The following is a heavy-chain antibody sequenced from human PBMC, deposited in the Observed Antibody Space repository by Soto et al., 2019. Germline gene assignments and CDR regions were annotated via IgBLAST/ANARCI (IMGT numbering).Heavy chain of an antibody. D-gene: IGHD1-1*01. CDR1: GFTFSMYW. Sequence: PGGSLRLSCAASGFTFSMYWMHWVRQVPGKGPEWVSRINDDGISTNYADSVKGRFTISRDNAKNTLYLQMNALRVEETAVYYCTRGPRSTSTGTGAFWGQGTLVTVSS. CDR2: INDDGIST. CDR3: TRGPRSTSTGTGAF. J-gene: IGHJ4*02. V-gene: IGHV3-74*01.